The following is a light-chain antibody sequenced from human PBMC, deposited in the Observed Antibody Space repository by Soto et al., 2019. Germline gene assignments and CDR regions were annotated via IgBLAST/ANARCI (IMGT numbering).Light chain of an antibody. CDR1: QSVDTAF. V-gene: IGKV3-20*01. J-gene: IGKJ4*01. CDR2: AAS. CDR3: QQYGRSPLT. Sequence: EIVLTQSPGTLSLSPGERATLSCRASQSVDTAFLAWYQQKPGQAPRLLIYAASNRATGIPDRFSGSGSGTDFTLTISRLEPEDFAVYYCQQYGRSPLTFGGGTKVEIK.